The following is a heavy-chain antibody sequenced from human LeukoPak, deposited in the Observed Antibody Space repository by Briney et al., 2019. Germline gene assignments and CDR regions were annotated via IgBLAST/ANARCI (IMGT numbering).Heavy chain of an antibody. J-gene: IGHJ5*02. CDR2: SSAYNGNT. Sequence: ASVRVSCKASGYTFTSYGISWVRQAPGQGLEGMGWSSAYNGNTNYAQKLQGRVTMTTDTSTSTAYMELRSLRSDATAVYYCARAGRPYWFDPWGQGTLVTVSS. CDR1: GYTFTSYG. D-gene: IGHD3-10*01. CDR3: ARAGRPYWFDP. V-gene: IGHV1-18*01.